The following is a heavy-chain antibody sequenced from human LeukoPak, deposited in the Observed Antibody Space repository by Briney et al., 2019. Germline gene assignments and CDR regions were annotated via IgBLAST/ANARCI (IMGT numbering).Heavy chain of an antibody. Sequence: TSETLSLTCTVSGGSISSYYWSWIRQPPGKGLEWIGYIYYSGSTNYNPSLKSRVTISVDTSKNQFSLKLSSVTAADTAVYYCARAEENWFDPWGQGTLVTVSS. CDR2: IYYSGST. J-gene: IGHJ5*02. CDR1: GGSISSYY. CDR3: ARAEENWFDP. V-gene: IGHV4-59*01.